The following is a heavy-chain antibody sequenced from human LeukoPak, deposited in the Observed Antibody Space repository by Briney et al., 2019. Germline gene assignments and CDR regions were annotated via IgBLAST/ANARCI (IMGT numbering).Heavy chain of an antibody. V-gene: IGHV1-3*01. D-gene: IGHD3-3*01. Sequence: ASVKVSCKASGYTFTSYAMHWVRQAPGQRLEWMGWIDAGNGNTKYSQKFQGRVTITRDTSASTAYMELSSLRSEDTAVYYCARDHDFWSGYPGTLDVWGQGTTVTVSS. CDR3: ARDHDFWSGYPGTLDV. J-gene: IGHJ6*02. CDR2: IDAGNGNT. CDR1: GYTFTSYA.